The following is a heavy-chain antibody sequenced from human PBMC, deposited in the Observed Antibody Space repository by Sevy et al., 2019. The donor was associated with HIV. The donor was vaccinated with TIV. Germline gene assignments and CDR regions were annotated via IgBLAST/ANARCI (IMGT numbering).Heavy chain of an antibody. D-gene: IGHD6-6*01. J-gene: IGHJ6*02. V-gene: IGHV3-48*01. CDR2: ISSSSSTI. Sequence: GGSLRLSCAASGFTFSSYSMNWVRQAPGKGLEWVSYISSSSSTIYYADSVKGRFTISRDNAKNSLYLQMNSLRAEDTAVYYCASPRGQLAPDYYYYGMDVWAKGPRSPSP. CDR3: ASPRGQLAPDYYYYGMDV. CDR1: GFTFSSYS.